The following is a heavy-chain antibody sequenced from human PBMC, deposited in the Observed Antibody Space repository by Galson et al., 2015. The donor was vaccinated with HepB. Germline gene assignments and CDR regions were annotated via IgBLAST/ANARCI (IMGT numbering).Heavy chain of an antibody. CDR3: ARLRTMDTAMGFFDY. V-gene: IGHV1-69*06. J-gene: IGHJ4*02. CDR1: GGTFSSYA. Sequence: VKVSCKASGGTFSSYAISWVRQAPGQGLEWMGGIIPIFGTANYAQKFQGRVTITADKSTSTAYMELSSLRSEDTAVYYCARLRTMDTAMGFFDYWGQGTLVTVSS. D-gene: IGHD5-18*01. CDR2: IIPIFGTA.